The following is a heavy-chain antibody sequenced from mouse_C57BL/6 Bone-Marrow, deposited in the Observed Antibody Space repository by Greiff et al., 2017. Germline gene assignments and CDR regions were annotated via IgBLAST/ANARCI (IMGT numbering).Heavy chain of an antibody. CDR3: AREYGQGDF. CDR2: INPIRCYN. J-gene: IGHJ2*01. V-gene: IGHV1-7*01. CDR1: GYTFTSYW. Sequence: VQLQQSGAELAKPGASVKLSCKASGYTFTSYWMHWVQPRPGQGPEWIGYINPIRCYNKYKQRFMDKATWNADKSSSTAYMQLSSLTYEVSAVDYCAREYGQGDFWGKGTTLTVSS. D-gene: IGHD1-2*01.